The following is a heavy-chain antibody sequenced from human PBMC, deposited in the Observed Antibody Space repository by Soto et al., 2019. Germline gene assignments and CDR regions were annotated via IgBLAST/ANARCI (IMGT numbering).Heavy chain of an antibody. Sequence: GGSLRLSCAASGFTFSSYGMHWVRQAPGKGLEWVAVIWYDGSNKYYADSVKGRFTISRDNSKNTLYLQMNSLRAEDTAVYYCARDGRVSSWYENYYYYYGMDVWGQGTTVTVSS. D-gene: IGHD6-13*01. CDR2: IWYDGSNK. CDR3: ARDGRVSSWYENYYYYYGMDV. CDR1: GFTFSSYG. V-gene: IGHV3-33*01. J-gene: IGHJ6*02.